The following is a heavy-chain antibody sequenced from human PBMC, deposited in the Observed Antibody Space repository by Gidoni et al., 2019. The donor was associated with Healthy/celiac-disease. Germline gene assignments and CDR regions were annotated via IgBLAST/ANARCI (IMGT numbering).Heavy chain of an antibody. CDR1: GFTFGSYA. Sequence: EVQLVESGGGLVKPGRSLSLSCTASGFTFGSYAMSWFRPAPGKGMGWVGFIRSKAYGGTTEYAASVKGRLTISRDDSKSITYLQMNSLKTEDTAVYYCTRAPKIEYYDILTGYYSRWVENDYWGQGTLVTVSS. D-gene: IGHD3-9*01. V-gene: IGHV3-49*05. CDR3: TRAPKIEYYDILTGYYSRWVENDY. CDR2: IRSKAYGGTT. J-gene: IGHJ4*02.